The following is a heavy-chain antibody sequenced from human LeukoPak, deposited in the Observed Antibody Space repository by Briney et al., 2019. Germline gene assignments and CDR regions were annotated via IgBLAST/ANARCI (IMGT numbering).Heavy chain of an antibody. J-gene: IGHJ3*02. CDR1: GGSLSSYY. CDR2: IYTSGST. V-gene: IGHV4-4*07. CDR3: ARKGISAVAGAFDI. Sequence: SETLSLTCTVSGGSLSSYYWTWIRQPAGKGLEWIGRIYTSGSTNYNPSLKSRVTLSVDTSKNQFSLKLTSVTAADTAVYYCARKGISAVAGAFDIWGQGTMVTVSS. D-gene: IGHD6-19*01.